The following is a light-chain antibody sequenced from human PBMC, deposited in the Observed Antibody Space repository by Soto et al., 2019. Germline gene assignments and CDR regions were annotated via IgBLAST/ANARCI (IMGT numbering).Light chain of an antibody. V-gene: IGLV2-8*01. Sequence: QSALTQPPSASGSPGQSVTISCTGTSSDVGGYDYVSWYQQHPGKAPKLMIYEVTIRPSGVSDRFSGSKSGNTASLPVSGLQADDEADYYCSSYTGGNPSYVFGTGTKLTVL. J-gene: IGLJ1*01. CDR2: EVT. CDR3: SSYTGGNPSYV. CDR1: SSDVGGYDY.